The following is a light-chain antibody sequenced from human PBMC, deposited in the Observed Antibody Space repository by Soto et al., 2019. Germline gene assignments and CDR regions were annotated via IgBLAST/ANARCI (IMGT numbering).Light chain of an antibody. J-gene: IGKJ5*01. CDR3: QQYGSSPLIT. CDR1: QRLSASD. CDR2: GVS. V-gene: IGKV3-20*01. Sequence: IVLTHSPGTLSFSPWQRSTLSCRSSQRLSASDIAWYQQKPGQAPKFLVYGVSSRATGIPDRFSGSGSGTDFTLTISRLEPEDFAVYHCQQYGSSPLITFGQGTRLEIK.